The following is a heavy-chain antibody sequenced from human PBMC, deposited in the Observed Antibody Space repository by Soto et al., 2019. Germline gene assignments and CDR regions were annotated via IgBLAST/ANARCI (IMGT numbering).Heavy chain of an antibody. CDR1: GDSISSSSYY. J-gene: IGHJ3*02. V-gene: IGHV4-39*02. CDR2: IYYTGTT. D-gene: IGHD2-15*01. Sequence: QLHLQESGPGLVKPSETLSLTCSVPGDSISSSSYYWSWIRQPPGRGLEWIGTIYYTGTTYHNPYLKSPLTISIATSKNPFALRLSSVTAADTAVYYCAREIDKTIEDDRDIWGQGTMVTVSS. CDR3: AREIDKTIEDDRDI.